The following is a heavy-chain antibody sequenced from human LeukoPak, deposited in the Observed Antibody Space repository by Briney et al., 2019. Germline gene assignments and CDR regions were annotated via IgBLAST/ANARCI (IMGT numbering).Heavy chain of an antibody. CDR3: ARGKQGTLSDY. CDR1: GYTFTGYY. D-gene: IGHD7-27*01. V-gene: IGHV1-2*02. J-gene: IGHJ4*02. CDR2: INPNSGGT. Sequence: GASVKVSCKASGYTFTGYYMHWVRQAPGQGLEWMGWINPNSGGTNYAQKFQGRVTITRNTSISTAYMELSSLRSEDTAVYYCARGKQGTLSDYWGQGTLVTVSS.